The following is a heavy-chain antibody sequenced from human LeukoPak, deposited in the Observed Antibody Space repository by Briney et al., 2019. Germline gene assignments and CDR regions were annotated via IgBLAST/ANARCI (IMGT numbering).Heavy chain of an antibody. V-gene: IGHV3-23*01. CDR1: GVTLSSYA. J-gene: IGHJ2*01. CDR2: ISSSGSGGNT. CDR3: AKDRDCGGSCYWYFDL. D-gene: IGHD2-15*01. Sequence: GGSLRLSCAASGVTLSSYAMSWARQAPGKGLEWVSGISSSGSGGNTYYADSVKGRFTISRDSSKNTLFLHMNTLRAEDTAVYYCAKDRDCGGSCYWYFDLWGRGTLVTVSS.